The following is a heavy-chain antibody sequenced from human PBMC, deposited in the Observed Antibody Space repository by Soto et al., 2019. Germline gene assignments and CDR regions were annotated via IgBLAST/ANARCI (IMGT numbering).Heavy chain of an antibody. J-gene: IGHJ1*01. CDR3: ARLPNKSPQN. Sequence: EVQLVESGGGLVQPGGSLRLSCAASGFTFSSYWMHWVRQAPGKGLVWVSSISTDASSTSYADPGKGRFTISRDNAKNPLYLQTNSGRAEDTAVYYCARLPNKSPQNWGQGTLVIVSP. V-gene: IGHV3-74*01. CDR2: ISTDASST. CDR1: GFTFSSYW.